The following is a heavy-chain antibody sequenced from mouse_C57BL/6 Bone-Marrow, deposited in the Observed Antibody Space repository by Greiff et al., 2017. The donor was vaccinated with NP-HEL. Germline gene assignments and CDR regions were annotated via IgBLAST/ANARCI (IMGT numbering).Heavy chain of an antibody. CDR2: IDPSDSYT. J-gene: IGHJ2*01. CDR3: ASDGYYVGFDY. CDR1: GYTFTSYW. Sequence: QVQLQQPGAELVMPGASVKLSCKASGYTFTSYWMHWVKQRPGQGLEWIGEIDPSDSYTNYNQKFKGKSTLTVDKSSSTAYMQLRSLTSEDSAVCYCASDGYYVGFDYWGQGTTLTVSS. V-gene: IGHV1-69*01. D-gene: IGHD2-3*01.